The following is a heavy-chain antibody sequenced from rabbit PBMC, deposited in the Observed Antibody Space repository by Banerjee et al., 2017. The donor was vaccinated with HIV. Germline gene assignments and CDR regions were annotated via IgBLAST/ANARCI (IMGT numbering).Heavy chain of an antibody. Sequence: QSLEESGGDLVKPGASLTLTCTASGFSFSSRYYMCWVRQAPGKGLEWIGEIYTGSSGSAYYASWAKGRFTISKTSSTTVTLQMTSLTAADTATYFCARGPAGYGAYGYAYFNLWGQGTLVTV. CDR1: GFSFSSRYY. CDR2: IYTGSSGSA. J-gene: IGHJ4*01. V-gene: IGHV1S40*01. D-gene: IGHD6-1*01. CDR3: ARGPAGYGAYGYAYFNL.